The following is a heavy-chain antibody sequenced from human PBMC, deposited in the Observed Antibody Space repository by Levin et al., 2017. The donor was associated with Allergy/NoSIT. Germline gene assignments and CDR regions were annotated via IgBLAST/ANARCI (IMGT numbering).Heavy chain of an antibody. CDR1: GGSISSYY. V-gene: IGHV4-59*08. CDR2: IYYSGST. J-gene: IGHJ3*02. CDR3: ARTIDYYVAFDI. D-gene: IGHD1-26*01. Sequence: SQTLSLTCTVPGGSISSYYWSWIRQPPGKGLEWIGYIYYSGSTNYNPSLKSRVTISVDTSKNQFSLKLSSVTAADTAVYYCARTIDYYVAFDIWGQGTMVTVSS.